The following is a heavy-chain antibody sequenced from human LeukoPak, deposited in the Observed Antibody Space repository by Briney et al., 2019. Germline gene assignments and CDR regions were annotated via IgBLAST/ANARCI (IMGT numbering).Heavy chain of an antibody. CDR1: GITVSNYG. V-gene: IGHV3-23*01. J-gene: IGHJ4*02. Sequence: GGSLRLSCVVSGITVSNYGMSWVRQAPGKGLEWVSGIRESGGGKNYADSVKGRFIISRDNSKNTVYLQMNSLRAEDTAVYFCAKRGIVIRGVIIIGFHKEAYYFDYWGQGILVTVSS. D-gene: IGHD3-10*01. CDR3: AKRGIVIRGVIIIGFHKEAYYFDY. CDR2: IRESGGGK.